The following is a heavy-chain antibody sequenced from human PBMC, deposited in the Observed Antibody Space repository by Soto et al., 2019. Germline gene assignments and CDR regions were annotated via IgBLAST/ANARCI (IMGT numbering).Heavy chain of an antibody. CDR1: GFTFSSYA. CDR2: ISGSGGST. D-gene: IGHD2-8*01. J-gene: IGHJ4*02. V-gene: IGHV3-23*01. Sequence: GGSLRLSCAASGFTFSSYAMSWVRQAPGKGLEWVSAISGSGGSTYYADSVKGRFTISRDNSKNTLYLQMNSLRAEDTAVYYGAKGGGWGYCTNGVCYTHFDYWGQGTLVTVSS. CDR3: AKGGGWGYCTNGVCYTHFDY.